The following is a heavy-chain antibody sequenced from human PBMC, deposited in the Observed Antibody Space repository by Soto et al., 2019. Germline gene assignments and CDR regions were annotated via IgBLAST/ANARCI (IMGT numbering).Heavy chain of an antibody. CDR1: GFSLSTSGVG. J-gene: IGHJ4*02. D-gene: IGHD5-12*01. Sequence: QITLKESGPTLVKPTQTLTLTCTFSGFSLSTSGVGVGWIRQPPGKALEWLALIYWDDDKRYSPSLKSRLTITKDTSKNQVVLTMTNMDPVDTATYYCAHRHYPYSGYGVGADYFDYWGQGTLVTVSS. CDR3: AHRHYPYSGYGVGADYFDY. V-gene: IGHV2-5*02. CDR2: IYWDDDK.